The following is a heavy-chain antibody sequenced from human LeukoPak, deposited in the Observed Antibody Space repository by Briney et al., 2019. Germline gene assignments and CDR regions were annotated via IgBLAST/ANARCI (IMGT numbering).Heavy chain of an antibody. J-gene: IGHJ4*02. CDR1: GFTFSDYY. CDR3: AKDMLGSSWYYFDY. CDR2: ISSSGSTI. V-gene: IGHV3-11*01. D-gene: IGHD6-13*01. Sequence: GGSLRLSCAASGFTFSDYYMSWLRQAPGKGLEWVSYISSSGSTIYYADSVKGRFTISRDSAKNSLYLQMNSLRAEDTALYYCAKDMLGSSWYYFDYWGQGTLVTVSS.